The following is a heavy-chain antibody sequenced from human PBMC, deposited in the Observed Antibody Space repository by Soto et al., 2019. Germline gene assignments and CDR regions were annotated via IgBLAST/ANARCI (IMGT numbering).Heavy chain of an antibody. CDR2: ITPILGSA. V-gene: IGHV1-69*11. Sequence: QVQLVQSGAEVKKPGSSVKVSCKASGGTFRSDSFSWVRQAPGQGLEWMGRITPILGSANSAQKFQGRTTITADASTNTVYMELSSLRSEDTAVFYCARDVGGDPNWFESWGQGTLVTVSS. J-gene: IGHJ5*01. CDR1: GGTFRSDS. CDR3: ARDVGGDPNWFES. D-gene: IGHD4-17*01.